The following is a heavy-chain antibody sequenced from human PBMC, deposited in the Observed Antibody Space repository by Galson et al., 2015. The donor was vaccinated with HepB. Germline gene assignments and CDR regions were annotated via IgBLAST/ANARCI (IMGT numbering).Heavy chain of an antibody. J-gene: IGHJ4*02. Sequence: SLRLSCAASGFTFSSYGMHWVRQAPGKGLEWVAVISYDGSNKYYADSVKGRFTISRDNSKNTLYLQMNSLRAEDTAVYYYAKGGCSGGSCLSDYWGQGTLVTVSS. V-gene: IGHV3-30*18. CDR3: AKGGCSGGSCLSDY. CDR2: ISYDGSNK. D-gene: IGHD2-15*01. CDR1: GFTFSSYG.